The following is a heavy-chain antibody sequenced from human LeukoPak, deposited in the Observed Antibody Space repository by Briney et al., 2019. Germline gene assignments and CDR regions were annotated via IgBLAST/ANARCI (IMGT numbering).Heavy chain of an antibody. J-gene: IGHJ6*03. D-gene: IGHD3-22*01. CDR1: GFTFSSYW. CDR3: ARGGHYYDSSGYYPADYYMDV. V-gene: IGHV3-7*01. Sequence: GGSLRLSCAASGFTFSSYWMSWVRQAPGEGLEWVANIKQDGSEKYYVDSVKGRFTISRDNAKNSLYLQMNSLRAEDTAVYYCARGGHYYDSSGYYPADYYMDVWGKGTTVTVSS. CDR2: IKQDGSEK.